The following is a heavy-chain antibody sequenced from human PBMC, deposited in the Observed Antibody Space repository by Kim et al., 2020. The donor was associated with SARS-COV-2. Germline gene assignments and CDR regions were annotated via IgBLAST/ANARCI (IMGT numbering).Heavy chain of an antibody. D-gene: IGHD3-10*01. CDR2: ISYDGSNK. CDR3: ARSGFGESYHPYGMDV. CDR1: GFTFSSYG. Sequence: GGSLRLSCAASGFTFSSYGMHWVRQAPGKGLEWVAVISYDGSNKYYADSVKGRFTISRDNSKNTLYLQMNSLRAEDTAVYYCARSGFGESYHPYGMDVWGQGTTVTVSS. V-gene: IGHV3-33*05. J-gene: IGHJ6*02.